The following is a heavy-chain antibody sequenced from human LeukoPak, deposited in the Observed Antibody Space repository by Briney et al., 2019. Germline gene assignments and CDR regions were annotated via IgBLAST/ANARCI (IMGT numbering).Heavy chain of an antibody. J-gene: IGHJ6*03. V-gene: IGHV3-53*01. CDR3: ARDMGTGTVDYMDV. Sequence: GGSLRLSCAASGFTVSSNYMSWVRQAPGKGLEWVSVIYSGGSTYYADSVKGRFTISRDNSKNTLYLQMNSLRAEDTAVYYCARDMGTGTVDYMDVWGKGTTVTVSS. D-gene: IGHD1-7*01. CDR2: IYSGGST. CDR1: GFTVSSNY.